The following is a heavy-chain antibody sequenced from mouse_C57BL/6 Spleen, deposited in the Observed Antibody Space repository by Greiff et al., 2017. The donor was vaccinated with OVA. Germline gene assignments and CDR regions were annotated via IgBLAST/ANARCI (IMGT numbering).Heavy chain of an antibody. D-gene: IGHD4-1*01. CDR1: GYTFTSYW. CDR2: IDPSNSYT. V-gene: IGHV1-59*01. Sequence: QVQLQQSGAELVRPGTSVKLSCKASGYTFTSYWMHWVKQRPGQGLEWIGVIDPSNSYTNYNQKFKGKATLTVDTSSSTAYMQLSSLTSEDSAVYYCARQTGTSEGENFDYWGQGTTLTVSS. CDR3: ARQTGTSEGENFDY. J-gene: IGHJ2*01.